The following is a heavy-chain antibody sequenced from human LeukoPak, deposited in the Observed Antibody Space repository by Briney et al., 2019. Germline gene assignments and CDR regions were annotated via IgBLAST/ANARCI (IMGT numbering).Heavy chain of an antibody. J-gene: IGHJ3*02. CDR3: ARDGDPIVAVDSVGAFGI. CDR1: GFTFSSYE. D-gene: IGHD3-22*01. V-gene: IGHV3-48*03. CDR2: ISSSGSTI. Sequence: GGSLRLSCAASGFTFSSYEMNWVRQAPGKGLEWVSYISSSGSTIYYADSVKGRFTISRDNAKNSLYLQMNSLRAEDTAVYYCARDGDPIVAVDSVGAFGIWGQGTMVTVSS.